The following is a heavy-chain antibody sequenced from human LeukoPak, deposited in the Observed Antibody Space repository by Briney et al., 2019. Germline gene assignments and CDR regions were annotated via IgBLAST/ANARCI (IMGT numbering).Heavy chain of an antibody. V-gene: IGHV3-7*01. Sequence: HAGGSLRLSCAASGFTFSSYWMHWVRQAPGKGLEWVANIKQDGSEKYYVDSVKGRFTISRDNAKNSLYLQMNSLRAEDTAVYYCARDPGYSYGYDWFDPWGQGTLVTVSS. J-gene: IGHJ5*02. CDR1: GFTFSSYW. D-gene: IGHD5-18*01. CDR2: IKQDGSEK. CDR3: ARDPGYSYGYDWFDP.